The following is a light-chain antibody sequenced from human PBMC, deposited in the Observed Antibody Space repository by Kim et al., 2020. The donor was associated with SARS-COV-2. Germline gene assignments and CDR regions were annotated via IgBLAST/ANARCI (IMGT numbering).Light chain of an antibody. CDR3: AAWDDSLNGEV. J-gene: IGLJ1*01. CDR2: YDD. CDR1: SSNIGNNA. Sequence: QTVTISCSGSSSNIGNNAVNWYQQFPGKAPKLLIYYDDLLPSGVSDRFSGSKSGTSASLAISGLQSEDEGDYYCAAWDDSLNGEVFGTGTKVTVL. V-gene: IGLV1-36*01.